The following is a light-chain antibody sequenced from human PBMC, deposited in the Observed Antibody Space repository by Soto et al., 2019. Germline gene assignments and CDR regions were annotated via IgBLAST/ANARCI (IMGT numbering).Light chain of an antibody. CDR2: LNSDGSH. J-gene: IGLJ2*01. Sequence: QLVLTQSPSASASLGASVKLTCTLSSGHSSYAIAWHQQQPEKGPRYLMKLNSDGSHSKGDGIPDRFSGSSSGAERYLTISSLQSEDEADYYCQPWGTGIHVLFGGGTKLTVL. CDR1: SGHSSYA. CDR3: QPWGTGIHVL. V-gene: IGLV4-69*01.